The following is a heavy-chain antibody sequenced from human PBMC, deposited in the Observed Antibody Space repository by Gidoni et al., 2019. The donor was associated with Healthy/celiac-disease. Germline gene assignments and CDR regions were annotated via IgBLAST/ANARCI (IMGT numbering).Heavy chain of an antibody. CDR2: IYHSGSN. Sequence: HVPLQESGSGLVKPSGTLSLTCSVSGRSISSSNWWSWVRQPPWKGLEWIGEIYHSGSNNYNPCLKSRVTISVDKSKNQFSLKLSSVTAADTAVYYCARLTITMVRDYDYWGQGTLVTVSS. CDR1: GRSISSSNW. J-gene: IGHJ4*02. CDR3: ARLTITMVRDYDY. D-gene: IGHD3-10*01. V-gene: IGHV4-4*02.